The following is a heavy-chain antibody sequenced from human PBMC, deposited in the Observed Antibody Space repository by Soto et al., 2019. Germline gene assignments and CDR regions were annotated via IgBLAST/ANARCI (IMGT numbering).Heavy chain of an antibody. CDR2: FYYGGAT. J-gene: IGHJ6*02. D-gene: IGHD2-2*01. CDR3: AGAYTSSYCPAIYYYGLDV. CDR1: NASVNSGYYY. Sequence: HVQLQESGPGLVKPSETLSLTCTVSNASVNSGYYYWSWIRQPPGKGLEWIAYFYYGGATSYNASLRSRVSISVDTSKSQFSLNIRSLTAADTAIYYCAGAYTSSYCPAIYYYGLDVWGQGTTVSVSS. V-gene: IGHV4-61*01.